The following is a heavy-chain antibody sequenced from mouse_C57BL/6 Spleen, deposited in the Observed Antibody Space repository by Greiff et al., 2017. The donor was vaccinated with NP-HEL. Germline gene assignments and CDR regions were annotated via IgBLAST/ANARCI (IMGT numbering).Heavy chain of an antibody. CDR2: INPSSGYT. Sequence: QVQLQQSGAELARPGASVKMSCKASGYTFTSYTMHWVKQRPGQGLEWIGYINPSSGYTKYNQKFKDKATLTADKSSSTAYMHLSSLTSEDSAVYYCARDYDYDVAWFAYWGQGTLVTVSA. CDR3: ARDYDYDVAWFAY. V-gene: IGHV1-4*01. D-gene: IGHD2-4*01. J-gene: IGHJ3*01. CDR1: GYTFTSYT.